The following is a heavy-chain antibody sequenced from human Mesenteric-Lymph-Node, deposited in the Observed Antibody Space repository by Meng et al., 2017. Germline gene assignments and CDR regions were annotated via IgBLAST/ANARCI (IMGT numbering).Heavy chain of an antibody. J-gene: IGHJ4*02. CDR1: GFTFSSYA. Sequence: GGSLRLSCAASGFTFSSYAMHWVRQAPGKGLEWVAVISYDGSNKYYADSVKGRFTISRDNSKNTLYLQMNSLRTEDTAVYYCARELGYCSGGSCYDIDYWGQGTLVTVSS. D-gene: IGHD2-15*01. V-gene: IGHV3-30*04. CDR2: ISYDGSNK. CDR3: ARELGYCSGGSCYDIDY.